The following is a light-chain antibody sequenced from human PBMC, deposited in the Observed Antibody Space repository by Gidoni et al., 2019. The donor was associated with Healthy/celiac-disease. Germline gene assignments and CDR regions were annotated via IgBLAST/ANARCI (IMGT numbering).Light chain of an antibody. CDR2: EVS. CDR1: SSDVGGYNY. CDR3: SSYAGSNNYV. V-gene: IGLV2-8*01. Sequence: QSALPQPPSASGSPGQSVTISCTGTSSDVGGYNYASWYQQHPGKAPKLMIYEVSKRPAGVPDRFSGSKSGNTASLTVCGLQAEDEADYYCSSYAGSNNYVYGTGTKVTVL. J-gene: IGLJ1*01.